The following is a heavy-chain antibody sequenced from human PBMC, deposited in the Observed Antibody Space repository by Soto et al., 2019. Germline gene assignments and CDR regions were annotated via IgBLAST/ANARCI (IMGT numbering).Heavy chain of an antibody. CDR2: VSPGGST. J-gene: IGHJ6*03. D-gene: IGHD3-22*01. Sequence: QVHLQQWGAGLLKPSETLSLTCAVHGGSFSGYQWIWIRQPPGKGLEWIGEVSPGGSTIHSPSLRGRVTISLDTPKTQFSLNLTSVTAADTAVYYCARGSSGYSRTVAYYHYTMDVWGKGTTVTVSS. V-gene: IGHV4-34*01. CDR1: GGSFSGYQ. CDR3: ARGSSGYSRTVAYYHYTMDV.